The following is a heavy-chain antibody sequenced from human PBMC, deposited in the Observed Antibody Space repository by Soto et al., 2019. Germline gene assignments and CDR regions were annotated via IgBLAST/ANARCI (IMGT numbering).Heavy chain of an antibody. D-gene: IGHD3-22*01. CDR1: GGTFSSYT. J-gene: IGHJ3*02. V-gene: IGHV1-69*04. CDR3: ARDRRKYYDSSGYPTDAFDI. Sequence: SVKVSCKASGGTFSSYTISWVRQAPGQGLERMGRIIPILGIANYAQKFQGRVTITADKSTSTAYLELSSLRSEDTAVYYFARDRRKYYDSSGYPTDAFDIWGQGTMVTVSS. CDR2: IIPILGIA.